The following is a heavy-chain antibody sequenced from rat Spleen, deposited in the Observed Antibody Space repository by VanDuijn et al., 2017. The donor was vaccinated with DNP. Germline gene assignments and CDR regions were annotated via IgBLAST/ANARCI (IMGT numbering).Heavy chain of an antibody. J-gene: IGHJ2*01. Sequence: EVQLVESGGGFVQFGRSLKLSCVASGFTFSNYGMAWVRQTPTTGLEWIASISPGGGNTYYRDSVKGRFTISRDNAKNTQYLQMDSLRSEDTATYYCARPWSVWGHGVMVTVSS. D-gene: IGHD4-2*01. CDR2: ISPGGGNT. CDR3: ARPWSV. CDR1: GFTFSNYG. V-gene: IGHV5S13*01.